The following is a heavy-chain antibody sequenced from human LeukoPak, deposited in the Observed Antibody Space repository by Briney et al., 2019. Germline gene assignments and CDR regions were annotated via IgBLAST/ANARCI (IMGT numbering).Heavy chain of an antibody. V-gene: IGHV3-64*01. CDR2: ISSNGGST. CDR1: GFTFSSYA. Sequence: GGSLRLSCAASGFTFSSYAMHWVRQAPGKGLEYVSAISSNGGSTYYANSVKGRFTISRDNSKNTLYLQMGSLRAEDMAVYYCARDPVGITMVRGVILPTFDYWGQGTLVTVSS. D-gene: IGHD3-10*01. J-gene: IGHJ4*02. CDR3: ARDPVGITMVRGVILPTFDY.